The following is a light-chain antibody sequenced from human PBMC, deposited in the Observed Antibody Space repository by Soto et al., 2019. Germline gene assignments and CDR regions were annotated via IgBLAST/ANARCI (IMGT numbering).Light chain of an antibody. CDR2: EVS. J-gene: IGLJ7*01. CDR3: CSYGGSRAV. CDR1: SSDVGSHNL. Sequence: QSALTQPASVSGSPRQSITISCTGTSSDVGSHNLVSWYQQHPGQAPKLMIYEVSKRPLGVSTRFSASKSGNTASLTISGLQAEEEADYYGCSYGGSRAVFGGGTQLTVL. V-gene: IGLV2-23*02.